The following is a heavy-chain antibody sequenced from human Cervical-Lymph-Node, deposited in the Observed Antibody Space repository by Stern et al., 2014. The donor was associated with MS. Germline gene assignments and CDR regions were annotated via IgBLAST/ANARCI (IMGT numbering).Heavy chain of an antibody. J-gene: IGHJ5*02. V-gene: IGHV4-59*11. CDR3: ARAPDL. Sequence: QVQLQESGPGLLRPSETLSLTCTVSGASIDHHFWSWIRQPPGKGLEWIGYIYYSGTTNYNASLKGRVAISIDTSRTQFSLRLSSVTAADTAVYYCARAPDLWGQGTLVAVSS. CDR1: GASIDHHF. CDR2: IYYSGTT.